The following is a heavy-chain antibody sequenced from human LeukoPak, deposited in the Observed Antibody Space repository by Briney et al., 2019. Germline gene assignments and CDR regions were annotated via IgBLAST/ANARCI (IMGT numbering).Heavy chain of an antibody. J-gene: IGHJ4*02. V-gene: IGHV3-48*04. Sequence: GGSLRLSCAASGFIFSSFSMNWVRQAPGKGLEWVSYIRSDGARTDYTGAVKGRFTISRDNAKNSLYLQMNSLRVEDTAVYYCARMNYISTGWGALFDYWGQGVLVTVSS. CDR2: IRSDGART. D-gene: IGHD1-7*01. CDR1: GFIFSSFS. CDR3: ARMNYISTGWGALFDY.